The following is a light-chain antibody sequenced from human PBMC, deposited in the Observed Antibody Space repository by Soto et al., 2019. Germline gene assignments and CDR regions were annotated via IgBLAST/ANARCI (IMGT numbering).Light chain of an antibody. J-gene: IGKJ4*01. Sequence: EIVLTQSPATLSLSPGERATLSCRASQSINTYVAWYQQKPDQPPRVLIYDASTRATGIPPRFSGSGSGTAVTLTTRCLGSYDFAVYYWQERSDGPPPIFEGGTKVET. CDR1: QSINTY. V-gene: IGKV3-11*01. CDR2: DAS. CDR3: QERSDGPPPI.